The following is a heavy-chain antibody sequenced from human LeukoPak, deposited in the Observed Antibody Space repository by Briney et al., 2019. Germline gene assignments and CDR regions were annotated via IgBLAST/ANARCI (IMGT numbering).Heavy chain of an antibody. Sequence: GGSLRLSCAASGFTFSSYSMNWVRQAPGKGLEWVSSISSSSSYIYYADSVKGRFTISRDNSKNTLYLQMNSLRAEDTAVFYCAKDRSGSYSRGLDYWGQGTLVTVSS. CDR2: ISSSSSYI. CDR3: AKDRSGSYSRGLDY. J-gene: IGHJ4*02. D-gene: IGHD1-26*01. V-gene: IGHV3-21*01. CDR1: GFTFSSYS.